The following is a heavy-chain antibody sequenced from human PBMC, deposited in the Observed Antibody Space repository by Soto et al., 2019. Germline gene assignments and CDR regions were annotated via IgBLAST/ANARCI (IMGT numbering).Heavy chain of an antibody. J-gene: IGHJ4*02. V-gene: IGHV6-1*01. D-gene: IGHD6-13*01. CDR1: GDSVSSSSVT. CDR3: VRLVGNSWLDY. Sequence: SQTLSLTCAISGDSVSSSSVTWDWIRQSPSRGLEWLGRTYYRSKWYNDYAESVKSRMTINPDTSKNQLSLQLNSVTPEDTAIYYCVRLVGNSWLDYWGQGTQVTVSS. CDR2: TYYRSKWYN.